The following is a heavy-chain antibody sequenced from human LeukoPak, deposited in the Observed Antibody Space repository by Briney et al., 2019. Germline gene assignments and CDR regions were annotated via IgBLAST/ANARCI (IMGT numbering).Heavy chain of an antibody. CDR2: IGYDGSNK. V-gene: IGHV3-30*02. CDR1: GLTFSSYG. D-gene: IGHD3-3*01. CDR3: AKDGRGFLEWSAFDY. J-gene: IGHJ4*02. Sequence: GGSLRLSCAASGLTFSSYGMHWVRQAPGKGLEGVAFIGYDGSNKYYADSVKGRFTLSRDNSKSTLYLQMNGLRTEDTAVYYCAKDGRGFLEWSAFDYWGQGTLVTVSS.